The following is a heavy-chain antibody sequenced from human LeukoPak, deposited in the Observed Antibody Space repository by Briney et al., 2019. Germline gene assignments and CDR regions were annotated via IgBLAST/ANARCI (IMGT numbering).Heavy chain of an antibody. CDR1: GFTFSSYG. D-gene: IGHD3-10*01. V-gene: IGHV3-30*18. J-gene: IGHJ4*02. CDR3: AKDEITMVRGVIDY. CDR2: ISYDGSNK. Sequence: PGGSLRLSCAASGFTFSSYGMHWVRQAPGKGLEWVAVISYDGSNKYYADSVKGRFTISRDNSKNTLYLQMNSLRAEDTAVYYCAKDEITMVRGVIDYWGQGTLVTVSS.